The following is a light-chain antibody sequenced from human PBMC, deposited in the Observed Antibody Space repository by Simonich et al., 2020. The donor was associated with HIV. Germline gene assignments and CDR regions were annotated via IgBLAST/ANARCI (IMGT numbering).Light chain of an antibody. CDR2: DAS. Sequence: DIQMTQSSSSLSASVGERVNITCQASQDISKYLNWSQQKPGKAPKLLIYDASNLETGVPSRFSGSGSGTDFTFTISSLQPEDFATYYCQQYYSTPLTFGGGTKVEIK. CDR3: QQYYSTPLT. V-gene: IGKV1-33*01. CDR1: QDISKY. J-gene: IGKJ4*01.